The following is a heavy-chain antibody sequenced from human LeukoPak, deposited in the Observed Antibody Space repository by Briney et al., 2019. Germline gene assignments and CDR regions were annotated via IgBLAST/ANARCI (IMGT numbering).Heavy chain of an antibody. Sequence: GESLKISCKGSGYSFTSYWIGWVRQMPGKGLEWMGIIYPGDSDTRYSPSFQGQVTISADKSISTAYLQWSSLKASDTAMYYCARVPQTPQYYYYYYMDVWGKGTTITVSS. D-gene: IGHD4/OR15-4a*01. V-gene: IGHV5-51*01. CDR2: IYPGDSDT. CDR1: GYSFTSYW. CDR3: ARVPQTPQYYYYYYMDV. J-gene: IGHJ6*03.